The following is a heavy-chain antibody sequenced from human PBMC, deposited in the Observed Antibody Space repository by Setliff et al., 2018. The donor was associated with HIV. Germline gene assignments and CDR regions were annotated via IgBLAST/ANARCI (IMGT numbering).Heavy chain of an antibody. J-gene: IGHJ6*02. CDR3: AREEKLSAVAGTMYYYYAMDV. Sequence: PSETLSLTCTVSGGSSIGQGFASTWIRQSPGKGLEWIGDVSYSGTTMYNNYNPSLESRITISEDASRHQFSLKLSSVTAADTAVYYCAREEKLSAVAGTMYYYYAMDVWGQGTTVTVSS. CDR1: GGSSIGQGFA. D-gene: IGHD6-19*01. V-gene: IGHV4-39*07. CDR2: VSYSGTT.